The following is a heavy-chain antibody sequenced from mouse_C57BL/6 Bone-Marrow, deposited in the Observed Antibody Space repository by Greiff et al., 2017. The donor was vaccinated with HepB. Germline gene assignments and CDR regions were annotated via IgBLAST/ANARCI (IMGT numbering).Heavy chain of an antibody. CDR1: GYTFTSYG. J-gene: IGHJ1*03. Sequence: QVQLQHSGAELARPGASVKLSCKASGYTFTSYGISWVKQRTGQGLEWIGEIYPRSGHTYYNEKFKGKATLTADKSSSTAYMELRSLTSEDSAVYFCARGNYDGYYVWYFDVWGTGTTVTVSS. CDR3: ARGNYDGYYVWYFDV. D-gene: IGHD2-3*01. V-gene: IGHV1-81*01. CDR2: IYPRSGHT.